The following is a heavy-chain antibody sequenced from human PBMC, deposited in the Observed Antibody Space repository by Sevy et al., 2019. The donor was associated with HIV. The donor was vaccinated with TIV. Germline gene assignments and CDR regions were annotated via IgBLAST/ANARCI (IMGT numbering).Heavy chain of an antibody. CDR1: GFVFSSYA. CDR2: IAYDGSNK. V-gene: IGHV3-30*04. J-gene: IGHJ3*02. D-gene: IGHD3-3*01. CDR3: ARPCFVEWLSSAAFDI. Sequence: GGSLRLSCTASGFVFSSYAMHWVRQAPGKGLEWVAFIAYDGSNKNYADSVKGRFTVSRDNSKNTLYLQMNSLGAEDTAVYYCARPCFVEWLSSAAFDIWGQGTLVTVSS.